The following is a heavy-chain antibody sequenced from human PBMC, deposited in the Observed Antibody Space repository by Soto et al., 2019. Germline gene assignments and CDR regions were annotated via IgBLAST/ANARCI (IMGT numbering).Heavy chain of an antibody. J-gene: IGHJ4*02. CDR1: GGSISSSSYY. CDR3: ARRTVNIRTFYSGLKTHCFDY. D-gene: IGHD6-19*01. V-gene: IGHV4-39*01. CDR2: IYYSGST. Sequence: QLQLQESGPGLVKPSETLSLTCAVSGGSISSSSYYWGWIRQPPGKGLEWIGRIYYSGSTYYTPSLQGRVAISVDTSKNQFSLKLNSVTAADTAVYYCARRTVNIRTFYSGLKTHCFDYWGQGTLVTVSS.